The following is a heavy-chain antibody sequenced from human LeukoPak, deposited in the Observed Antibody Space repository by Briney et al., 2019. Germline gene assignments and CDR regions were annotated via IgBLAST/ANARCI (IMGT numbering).Heavy chain of an antibody. V-gene: IGHV3-74*01. CDR1: GFTLSSYW. J-gene: IGHJ4*02. D-gene: IGHD5-18*01. CDR2: INSDGSST. CDR3: ASARGSNYGSLGD. Sequence: PGGSLRLSCAASGFTLSSYWMHWVRQAPEKGLVWVSRINSDGSSTSYADSVKGRFSISRDNSKNTLYLQMNSLRAEDTAVYYCASARGSNYGSLGDWGQGTLVTVSS.